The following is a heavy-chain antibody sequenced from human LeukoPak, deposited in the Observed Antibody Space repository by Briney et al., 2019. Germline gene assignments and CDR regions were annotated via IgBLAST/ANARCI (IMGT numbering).Heavy chain of an antibody. CDR1: GGSISSSSYY. D-gene: IGHD3-10*01. J-gene: IGHJ6*03. V-gene: IGHV4-39*01. Sequence: SETLSLTCTVSGGSISSSSYYWGWIRQPPGKGLEWIGSIYYSGSTYYNPSLKSRVTISVDTSKNQFSLKLSSVTAADTAVYYCARQWGTGGGSGSYHNYYYMDVWGKGTTVTISS. CDR3: ARQWGTGGGSGSYHNYYYMDV. CDR2: IYYSGST.